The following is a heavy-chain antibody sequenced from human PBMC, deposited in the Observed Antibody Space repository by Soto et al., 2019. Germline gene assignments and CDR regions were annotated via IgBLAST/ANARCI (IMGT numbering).Heavy chain of an antibody. CDR2: IFHGGIT. Sequence: XETLSIPCPVYGGSFSGCSRSFSGYYWSWIRQPPGKGLEWIGAIFHGGITNYSPSLKSRVTISVDTSKNQFSLELSSVTAADTAVYYCARPKYHSNTFYLFFDHWSQGTLVTVSS. CDR1: GGSFSGCSRSFSGYY. J-gene: IGHJ4*02. CDR3: ARPKYHSNTFYLFFDH. V-gene: IGHV4-34*12. D-gene: IGHD3-22*01.